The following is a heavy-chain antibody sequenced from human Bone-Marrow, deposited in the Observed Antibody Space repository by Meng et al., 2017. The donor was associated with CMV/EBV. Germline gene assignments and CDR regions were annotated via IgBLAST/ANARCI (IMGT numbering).Heavy chain of an antibody. Sequence: GESLKISCAASRFTFSDYYMSWIRQAPGKGLEWVSYISSSGSTIYYADSVKGRFTISRDNAKKSLYLQMNSLRAEDTAVYYCARRLYAIDYWGQGTLVTVPS. J-gene: IGHJ4*02. V-gene: IGHV3-11*01. CDR1: RFTFSDYY. D-gene: IGHD2-2*02. CDR3: ARRLYAIDY. CDR2: ISSSGSTI.